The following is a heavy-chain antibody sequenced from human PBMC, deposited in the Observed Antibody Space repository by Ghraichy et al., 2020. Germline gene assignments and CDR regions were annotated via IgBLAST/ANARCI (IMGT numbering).Heavy chain of an antibody. J-gene: IGHJ4*02. Sequence: GESLNISCAASGFTFSSYAMSWVRQAPGKGLEWVSAISGSGGSTYYADSVKGRFTISRDNSKNTLYLQMNSLRAEDTAVYYCAQLAYGDPDYGGQGTLVTVSS. V-gene: IGHV3-23*01. CDR1: GFTFSSYA. CDR2: ISGSGGST. D-gene: IGHD4-17*01. CDR3: AQLAYGDPDY.